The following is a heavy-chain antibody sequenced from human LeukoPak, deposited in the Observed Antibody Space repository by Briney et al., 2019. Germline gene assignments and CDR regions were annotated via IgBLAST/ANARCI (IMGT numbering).Heavy chain of an antibody. J-gene: IGHJ4*02. CDR3: ARDGLYYYDSSDDAFGY. D-gene: IGHD3-22*01. CDR2: IKQDGSEK. Sequence: GGSLRLSCAASGFTFSSYWMSWVRQAPGKGLEWVANIKQDGSEKYYVDSVKGRFTIYRHNAKSSLYLQMTSVRAEDTAVYYCARDGLYYYDSSDDAFGYWGQGTLVTVSS. CDR1: GFTFSSYW. V-gene: IGHV3-7*01.